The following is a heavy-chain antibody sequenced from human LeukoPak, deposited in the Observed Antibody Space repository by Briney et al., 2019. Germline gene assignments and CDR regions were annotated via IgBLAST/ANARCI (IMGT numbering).Heavy chain of an antibody. CDR1: GGTFSSYA. D-gene: IGHD3-22*01. CDR2: IIPIFGIA. J-gene: IGHJ4*02. CDR3: ASGYYDSSGYSDY. Sequence: ASVKVSCKAPGGTFSSYAISWVRQAPGQGLEWMGRIIPIFGIANYAQKFQGRVTITADKSTSTAYMELSSLRSEDTAVYYCASGYYDSSGYSDYWGQGTLVTVSS. V-gene: IGHV1-69*04.